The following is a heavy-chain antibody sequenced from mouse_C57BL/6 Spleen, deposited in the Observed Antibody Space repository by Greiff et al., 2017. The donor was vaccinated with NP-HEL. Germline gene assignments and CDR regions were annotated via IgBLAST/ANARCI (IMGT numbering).Heavy chain of an antibody. CDR1: GYTFTSYW. CDR2: IDPSDRET. Sequence: QVQLQQPGAELVRPGSSVKLSCKASGYTFTSYWMHWVKQRPIQGLEWIGNIDPSDRETHYNQKFKDKATLTVDKSSSTAYMQLSSLTSEDSAVYYCARFGYYVFDYWGQGTTLTVSS. CDR3: ARFGYYVFDY. D-gene: IGHD2-3*01. J-gene: IGHJ2*01. V-gene: IGHV1-52*01.